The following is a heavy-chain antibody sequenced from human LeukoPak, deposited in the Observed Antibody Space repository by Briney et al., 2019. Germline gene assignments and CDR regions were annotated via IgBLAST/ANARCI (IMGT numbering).Heavy chain of an antibody. Sequence: GGSLRLSCAASGFTFSSYWMHWVRQAPGKGLVWVSRINSDGSSTSYADSVKGRFTISRDNAKNTLYLQMNSLRAEDTAVYYCAREGVVPAPYSSSWYLYYYYYMDVWGKGTTVTVSS. CDR1: GFTFSSYW. J-gene: IGHJ6*03. CDR3: AREGVVPAPYSSSWYLYYYYYMDV. CDR2: INSDGSST. V-gene: IGHV3-74*01. D-gene: IGHD6-13*01.